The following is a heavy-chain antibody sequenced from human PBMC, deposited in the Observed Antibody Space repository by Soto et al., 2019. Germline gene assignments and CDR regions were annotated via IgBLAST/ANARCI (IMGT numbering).Heavy chain of an antibody. J-gene: IGHJ4*02. CDR3: AKDGGYGWGSYYYDD. Sequence: EVQLLESGGGLVQPGGSLRLSCAASGFTFSSYAMSWVRQAPGKGLEWVSTTSSSGGSTYYADSVKGRFTISRDNSKNTFYLQMNSLRAEDMAVYYCAKDGGYGWGSYYYDDWGQGTLVTVSS. CDR2: TSSSGGST. CDR1: GFTFSSYA. D-gene: IGHD3-10*01. V-gene: IGHV3-23*01.